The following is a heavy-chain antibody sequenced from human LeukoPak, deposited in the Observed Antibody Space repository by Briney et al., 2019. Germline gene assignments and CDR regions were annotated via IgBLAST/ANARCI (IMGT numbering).Heavy chain of an antibody. J-gene: IGHJ6*02. CDR1: GFTVSSHY. Sequence: GGSLRLSCAASGFTVSSHYMSWVRQAPGKGLEWVPVIYSGGNTYYADSVKGRFTISRDNSMNTLYLQTNSLRAEDTAVYYCARDSPLLRNVVVPALWGYYYYGMDVWGQGTTVTGSS. CDR3: ARDSPLLRNVVVPALWGYYYYGMDV. D-gene: IGHD2-2*01. CDR2: IYSGGNT. V-gene: IGHV3-53*01.